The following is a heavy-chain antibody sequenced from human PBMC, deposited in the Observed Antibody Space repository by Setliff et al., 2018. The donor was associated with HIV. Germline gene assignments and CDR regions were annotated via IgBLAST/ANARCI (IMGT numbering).Heavy chain of an antibody. CDR1: GLTFSSYD. Sequence: GGSLRLSCAASGLTFSSYDMHWVRQAAGKGLEWVSAIGTISDTFYSDSVEGRFTISRENARNSLHLQMNSLRAGDTGVYYCVRQSGSWHAGSGAFDIWGQGTMVTVSS. CDR3: VRQSGSWHAGSGAFDI. D-gene: IGHD1-26*01. V-gene: IGHV3-13*01. CDR2: IGTISDT. J-gene: IGHJ3*02.